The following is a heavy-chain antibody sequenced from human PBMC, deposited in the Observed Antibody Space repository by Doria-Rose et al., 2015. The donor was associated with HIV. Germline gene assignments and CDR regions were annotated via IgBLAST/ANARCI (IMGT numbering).Heavy chain of an antibody. CDR2: IYYSVTT. CDR1: GGSVASGTPY. J-gene: IGHJ5*02. D-gene: IGHD6-25*01. Sequence: QVQLQESGPGLVKPSETPSLTCTASGGSVASGTPYWDWSRQSTTKGLEWIGPIYYSVTTYYNPSLRGRVTISLHTSKNQYSLKLISVTAADTGVYYCAKQAVNWFDPWGQGTLVTVSS. V-gene: IGHV4-39*01. CDR3: AKQAVNWFDP.